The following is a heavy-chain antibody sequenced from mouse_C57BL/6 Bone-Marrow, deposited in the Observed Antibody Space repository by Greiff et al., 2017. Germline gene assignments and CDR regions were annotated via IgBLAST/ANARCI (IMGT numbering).Heavy chain of an antibody. Sequence: EVNLVESEGGLVQPGSSMKLSCTASGFTFSDYYMAWVRQVPEKGLEWVANINYDGSSTYYLDSLKSRFIISRDNAKNILYLQMSSLKSEDTATYDCASYDGYYGGFGYWGQGTTLTVSS. D-gene: IGHD2-3*01. CDR2: INYDGSST. CDR1: GFTFSDYY. CDR3: ASYDGYYGGFGY. J-gene: IGHJ2*01. V-gene: IGHV5-16*01.